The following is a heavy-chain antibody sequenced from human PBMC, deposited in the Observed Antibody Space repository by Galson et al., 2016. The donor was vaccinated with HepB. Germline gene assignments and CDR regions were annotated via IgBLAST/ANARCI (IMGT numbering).Heavy chain of an antibody. CDR1: GFLISPYS. J-gene: IGHJ4*02. CDR3: ARDREYAFEY. CDR2: ISISGDTI. Sequence: SLRLSCAVSGFLISPYSMTWVRQPPGRGLEWISYISISGDTIDYAESVKGRFTISKDNAKNSLFLQMNSLRDEDTAVYYCARDREYAFEYWGQGALVTVS. D-gene: IGHD2/OR15-2a*01. V-gene: IGHV3-48*02.